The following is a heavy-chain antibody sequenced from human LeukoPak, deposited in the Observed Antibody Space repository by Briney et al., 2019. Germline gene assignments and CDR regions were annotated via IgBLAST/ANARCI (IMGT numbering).Heavy chain of an antibody. Sequence: PSETLSLTCTVSGGSISGYYWSWIRQPAGKGLEWIGRIYPPGSTNYNPSLKSRITMSADTSKKQFSLRLNSVTAADTAVYYCARDSPEYISSSGFPSRAFDIWGQGTMVTVSS. CDR1: GGSISGYY. CDR2: IYPPGST. J-gene: IGHJ3*02. CDR3: ARDSPEYISSSGFPSRAFDI. V-gene: IGHV4-4*07. D-gene: IGHD6-6*01.